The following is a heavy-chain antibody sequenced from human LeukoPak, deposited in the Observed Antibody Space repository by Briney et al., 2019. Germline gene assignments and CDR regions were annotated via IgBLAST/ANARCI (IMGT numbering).Heavy chain of an antibody. J-gene: IGHJ4*02. CDR2: IYYSGST. CDR3: AREPRGWYGGNSEAFDY. V-gene: IGHV4-59*01. Sequence: PSETLSLTCTVSGGSISSYYWSWIRQPPGKGLEWIGYIYYSGSTDYNPSLKSRVTISVDTSKNQFSLKLSSVTAADTAVYYCAREPRGWYGGNSEAFDYWGQGTLVTVSS. D-gene: IGHD4-23*01. CDR1: GGSISSYY.